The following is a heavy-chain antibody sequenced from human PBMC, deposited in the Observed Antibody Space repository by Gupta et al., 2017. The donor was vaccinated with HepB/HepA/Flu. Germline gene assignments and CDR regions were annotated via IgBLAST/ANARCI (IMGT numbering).Heavy chain of an antibody. D-gene: IGHD7-27*01. CDR1: GDSINSYY. CDR3: TRNNWGSNWFDP. J-gene: IGHJ5*02. CDR2: IYFSGIT. V-gene: IGHV4-59*01. Sequence: QVQLQESGPGLVKPSETLSLTCTVSGDSINSYYWSWIRQPPGKGLEWIGYIYFSGITNYNPSLKSRVTISIDTSKNQCSLRLSSVTSADTAVYYCTRNNWGSNWFDPWGQGTLVTVSS.